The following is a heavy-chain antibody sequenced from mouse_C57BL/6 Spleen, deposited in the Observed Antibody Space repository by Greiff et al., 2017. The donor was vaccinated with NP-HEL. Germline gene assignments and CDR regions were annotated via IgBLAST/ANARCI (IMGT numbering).Heavy chain of an antibody. V-gene: IGHV1-76*01. CDR3: ARGGTYYSNYDYFDY. Sequence: VQLQQSGAELVRPGASVKLSCKASGYTFTDYYINWVKQRPGQGLEWIARIYPGSGNTYYNEKFKGKATLTAEKSSSTAYMQLSSLTSEDSAVYFCARGGTYYSNYDYFDYWGQGTTLTVSS. D-gene: IGHD2-5*01. J-gene: IGHJ2*01. CDR2: IYPGSGNT. CDR1: GYTFTDYY.